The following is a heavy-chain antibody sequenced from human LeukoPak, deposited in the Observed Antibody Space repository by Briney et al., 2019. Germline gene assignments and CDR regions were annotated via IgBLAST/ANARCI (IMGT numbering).Heavy chain of an antibody. CDR2: INPNSGDT. Sequence: ASVKVSCKASGYSFTGYYMHWVRQAPGQGLEWMGWINPNSGDTNFAQKFQGRVTMTKDTSTSTVYMEVSRLRSEDTAVYYCARDPLFSHGDYGDYWGQGTLVTVSS. CDR3: ARDPLFSHGDYGDY. J-gene: IGHJ4*02. CDR1: GYSFTGYY. D-gene: IGHD4-17*01. V-gene: IGHV1-2*02.